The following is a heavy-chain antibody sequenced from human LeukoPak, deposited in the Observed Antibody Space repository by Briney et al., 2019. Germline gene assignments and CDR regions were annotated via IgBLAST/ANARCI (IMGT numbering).Heavy chain of an antibody. CDR1: GFIVTNNH. CDR2: VYSGGST. CDR3: ARDPPAVLIDTYG. V-gene: IGHV3-66*01. J-gene: IGHJ4*02. Sequence: PGGSLRLSCTASGFIVTNNHINWVRQAPGKGLEWVSPVYSGGSTYYADSVKGRFTIPRDNSKNMVYLQMNSLRAEDTAMYYCARDPPAVLIDTYGWGQGTLVTVSS. D-gene: IGHD2-8*01.